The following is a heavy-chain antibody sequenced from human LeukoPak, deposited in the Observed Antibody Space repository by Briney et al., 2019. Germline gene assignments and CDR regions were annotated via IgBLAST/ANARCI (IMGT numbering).Heavy chain of an antibody. CDR2: MYSGGST. CDR3: ARDDCSGGSCYPDY. D-gene: IGHD2-15*01. V-gene: IGHV3-53*01. Sequence: GSLRLSCAASGFSVRSNYMSWVRQSPRKGLEWVSIMYSGGSTDYADSVKGRFTTSRDNSKNTVYLQMNSLRAEDMAVYYCARDDCSGGSCYPDYWGQGTLVTVSS. J-gene: IGHJ4*02. CDR1: GFSVRSNY.